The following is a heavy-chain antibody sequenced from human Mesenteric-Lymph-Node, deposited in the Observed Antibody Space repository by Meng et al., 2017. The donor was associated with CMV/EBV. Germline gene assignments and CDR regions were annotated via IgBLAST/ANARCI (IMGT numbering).Heavy chain of an antibody. CDR1: VGSFRASS. CDR2: INHSGSP. J-gene: IGHJ4*02. Sequence: CPVFVGSFRASSWGWIRQPPGKGLEWIGEINHSGSPHSNPSLKSRVTISVDTSKNQFSLKLSSVTAADTAVYYCARGNTAMTQIDYWGQGTLVTVSS. V-gene: IGHV4-34*01. CDR3: ARGNTAMTQIDY. D-gene: IGHD5-18*01.